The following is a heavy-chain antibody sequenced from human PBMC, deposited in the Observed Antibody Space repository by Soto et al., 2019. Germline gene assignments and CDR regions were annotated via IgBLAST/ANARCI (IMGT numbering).Heavy chain of an antibody. V-gene: IGHV1-2*02. D-gene: IGHD3-10*01. CDR3: ATDPNYYGSGSYYPFNWLDP. CDR2: IIPNSGGT. J-gene: IGHJ5*02. Sequence: ASVKVSCKASGGTFSSYAISWVRQAPGQGLEWMGGIIPNSGGTKYAQKFQGKVTMTRDTSFSIAYMELSRLRSDDTAVYYCATDPNYYGSGSYYPFNWLDPWGQGTLVTVSS. CDR1: GGTFSSYA.